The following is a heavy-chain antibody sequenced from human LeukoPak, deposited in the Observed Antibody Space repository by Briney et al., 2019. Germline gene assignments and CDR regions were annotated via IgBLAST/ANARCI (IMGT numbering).Heavy chain of an antibody. V-gene: IGHV3-48*01. CDR3: ARVLGGSYDFDY. CDR2: ITSSSSII. CDR1: GFTFSSYS. D-gene: IGHD1-26*01. J-gene: IGHJ4*02. Sequence: GGSLRLSCAASGFTFSSYSMNWVRQAPGEGLEWVSYITSSSSIIYYADSVKGRFTISRDNAKNSLYLQMNSLRAEDTAVYYCARVLGGSYDFDYWGQGTLVTVSS.